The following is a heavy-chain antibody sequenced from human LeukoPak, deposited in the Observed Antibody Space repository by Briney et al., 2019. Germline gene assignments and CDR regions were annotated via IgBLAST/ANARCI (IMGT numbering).Heavy chain of an antibody. Sequence: ASVKVSCKASDYTFSNYGITWVRQAPGQGLEYMGWISAYNGNTNYGQKFLARVTMTTDTSTNTAYMELRRLRSDDTAIYYCARDRGAKLRSADASDIWGRGTLVTVSS. CDR2: ISAYNGNT. CDR1: DYTFSNYG. J-gene: IGHJ3*02. D-gene: IGHD3-3*01. V-gene: IGHV1-18*04. CDR3: ARDRGAKLRSADASDI.